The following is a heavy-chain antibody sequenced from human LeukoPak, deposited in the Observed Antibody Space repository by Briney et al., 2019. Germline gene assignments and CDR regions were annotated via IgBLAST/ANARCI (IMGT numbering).Heavy chain of an antibody. J-gene: IGHJ4*02. D-gene: IGHD3-3*01. Sequence: SVKVSCKASGGIFANYAISWVRKAPGQGLEWMGGIIPIFGSGHSAQKFQGRLTITADESTRTTYMELSSLRSEDTAVYYCAKGHDDFRQYDFWGQGTLVIVSS. V-gene: IGHV1-69*13. CDR2: IIPIFGSG. CDR1: GGIFANYA. CDR3: AKGHDDFRQYDF.